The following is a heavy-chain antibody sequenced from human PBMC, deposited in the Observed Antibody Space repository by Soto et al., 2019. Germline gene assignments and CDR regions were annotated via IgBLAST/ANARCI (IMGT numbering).Heavy chain of an antibody. CDR2: IIPIFGTA. D-gene: IGHD3-22*01. CDR1: GGTFSSYA. Sequence: GASVKVSCKASGGTFSSYAISWVRQAPGQGLEWMGGIIPIFGTANYAQKFQGRVTITADESTSTAYMERSSLRSEDTAVYYCARVVITPLSGGGVLGYWGQGTLVTVSS. J-gene: IGHJ4*02. V-gene: IGHV1-69*13. CDR3: ARVVITPLSGGGVLGY.